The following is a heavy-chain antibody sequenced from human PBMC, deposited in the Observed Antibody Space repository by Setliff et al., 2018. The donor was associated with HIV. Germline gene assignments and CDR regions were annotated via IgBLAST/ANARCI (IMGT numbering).Heavy chain of an antibody. V-gene: IGHV4-61*09. Sequence: SETLSLTCTVSGGSISSGGYFWSWIRQPAGKGLEWIGHIYTSGRTNYNPSLKSRVTISVDTSKNQFSLKLTSVTAADTAVYYCARDGFYYDTSGYPGTRWFDPWGQGTLVTVSS. CDR1: GGSISSGGYF. D-gene: IGHD3-22*01. CDR3: ARDGFYYDTSGYPGTRWFDP. J-gene: IGHJ5*02. CDR2: IYTSGRT.